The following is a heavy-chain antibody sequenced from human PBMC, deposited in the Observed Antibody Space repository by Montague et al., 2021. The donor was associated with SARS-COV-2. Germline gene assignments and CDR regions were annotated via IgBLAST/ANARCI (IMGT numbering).Heavy chain of an antibody. J-gene: IGHJ4*02. CDR2: ISYDGSSK. CDR1: GFIFSNFA. Sequence: SLRLSCAASGFIFSNFAFHWVRQAPGKGLEWVAVISYDGSSKDYAESVRGRFTVSRDNSQKTLYVQLNSLRVEDTAIYYCARGDGYNPPTDIDYWGQGTLVTVSS. V-gene: IGHV3-30*04. D-gene: IGHD5-24*01. CDR3: ARGDGYNPPTDIDY.